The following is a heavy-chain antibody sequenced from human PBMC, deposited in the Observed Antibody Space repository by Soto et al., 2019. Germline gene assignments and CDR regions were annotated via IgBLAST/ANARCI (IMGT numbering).Heavy chain of an antibody. J-gene: IGHJ1*01. CDR2: ISGSGGST. D-gene: IGHD2-15*01. CDR1: GFTFSSYA. CDR3: ANWEYCSGGSCYRAEYFQH. Sequence: EVQLLESGGGLVQPGGSLRLSCAASGFTFSSYAMSWVRQAPGKGLEWVSAISGSGGSTYYADSVKGRFTISRDNSKNTLYLQMNSLRAEDTAVYYCANWEYCSGGSCYRAEYFQHWGQGTLVTVSS. V-gene: IGHV3-23*01.